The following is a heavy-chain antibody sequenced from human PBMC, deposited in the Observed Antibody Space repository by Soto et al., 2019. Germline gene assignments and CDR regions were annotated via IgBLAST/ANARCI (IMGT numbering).Heavy chain of an antibody. CDR3: ARDQPGGMDNYFYYMDV. Sequence: GGSLRLSCAASGFSLSNYGIHWVRQAPGKGLEWVAVIWYDGTNKAYADSVKGRFAISRDISKNTVYLQMNSLRAEDTAVYYCARDQPGGMDNYFYYMDVWGKGTTVTVSS. D-gene: IGHD2-2*03. J-gene: IGHJ6*03. V-gene: IGHV3-33*01. CDR1: GFSLSNYG. CDR2: IWYDGTNK.